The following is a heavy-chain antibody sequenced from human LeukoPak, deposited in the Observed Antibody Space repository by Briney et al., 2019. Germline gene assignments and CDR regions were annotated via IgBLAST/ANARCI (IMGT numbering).Heavy chain of an antibody. CDR2: IYYSGST. Sequence: PSETLSLTCTVSGGSISSSSYYWGWIRQPPGKGLEWIGSIYYSGSTYYNPSLKSRVTISVDTSKNQFSLKLSSVTAADPAVYYCARLYGSGSYYPVDYWGQGTLGTVSS. J-gene: IGHJ4*02. V-gene: IGHV4-39*01. D-gene: IGHD3-10*01. CDR3: ARLYGSGSYYPVDY. CDR1: GGSISSSSYY.